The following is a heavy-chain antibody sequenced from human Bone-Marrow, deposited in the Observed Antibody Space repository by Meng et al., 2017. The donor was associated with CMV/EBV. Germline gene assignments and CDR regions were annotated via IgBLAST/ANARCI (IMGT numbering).Heavy chain of an antibody. Sequence: SLRISCAASGFTCDDYSMHWVRQAPGKGLEWVSGISWNSGSIGYADSVKGRFTISRDNAKNSLYLQMNSLRAEDTAVYYCARDQEPYTIFGVVIIDYYYYGMDVWGQGTTVTVSS. J-gene: IGHJ6*02. CDR1: GFTCDDYS. CDR3: ARDQEPYTIFGVVIIDYYYYGMDV. V-gene: IGHV3-9*01. D-gene: IGHD3-3*01. CDR2: ISWNSGSI.